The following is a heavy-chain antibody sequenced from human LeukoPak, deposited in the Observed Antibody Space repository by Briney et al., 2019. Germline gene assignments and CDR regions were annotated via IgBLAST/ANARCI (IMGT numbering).Heavy chain of an antibody. CDR3: ARVIKYSSSWPRVTWFDP. Sequence: SETLSLTCTVSGGSISSGGYYWSWIRQDPGKGLEWIGYIYYSGSTYYNPSLKSRVTISVDTSKNQFSLKLSSVTAADTAVYYCARVIKYSSSWPRVTWFDPWGQGTLVTVSS. CDR1: GGSISSGGYY. D-gene: IGHD6-13*01. CDR2: IYYSGST. J-gene: IGHJ5*02. V-gene: IGHV4-31*03.